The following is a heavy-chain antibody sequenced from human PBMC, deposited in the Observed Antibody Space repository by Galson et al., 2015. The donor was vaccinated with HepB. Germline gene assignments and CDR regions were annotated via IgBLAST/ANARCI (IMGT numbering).Heavy chain of an antibody. CDR1: GFTFSSYA. D-gene: IGHD6-19*01. CDR3: ARDLSWAVAGTLDY. Sequence: SLRLSCAASGFTFSSYAMHWVRQAPGKGLEWVAVISYDGSNKYYADSVKGRFTISRDNSKNTLYLQMNSLRAEDTAVYYCARDLSWAVAGTLDYWGQGTLVTVSS. J-gene: IGHJ4*02. CDR2: ISYDGSNK. V-gene: IGHV3-30*04.